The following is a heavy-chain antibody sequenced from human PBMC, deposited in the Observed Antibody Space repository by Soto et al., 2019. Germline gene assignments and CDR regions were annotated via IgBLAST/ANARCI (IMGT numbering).Heavy chain of an antibody. J-gene: IGHJ5*02. V-gene: IGHV4-30-2*01. CDR2: MYHSGNT. Sequence: SETRSLTCAASAGSITSGGYSCGWIRQPPGQGLEWIGYMYHSGNTYYNPSLKGRVTISLDHSRNQFSLRLNSVTAADTAVYFSARGKYDVVAGSVRFDPWGQGTLVTVSS. D-gene: IGHD2-21*01. CDR3: ARGKYDVVAGSVRFDP. CDR1: AGSITSGGYS.